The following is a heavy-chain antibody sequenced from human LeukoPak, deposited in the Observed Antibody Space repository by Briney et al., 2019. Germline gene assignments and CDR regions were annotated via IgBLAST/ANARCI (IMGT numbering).Heavy chain of an antibody. Sequence: SETLSLTCTVSGGCFNNYYWKWVRQPAGKGLGWIGRIYSSGSTDYNTSLKSRVTMSVDTSKNQFSLNLTSVTAADSAVYYCARGRGRLLLIDYWGQGTLVTVS. CDR3: ARGRGRLLLIDY. CDR1: GGCFNNYY. D-gene: IGHD2-15*01. CDR2: IYSSGST. V-gene: IGHV4-4*07. J-gene: IGHJ4*02.